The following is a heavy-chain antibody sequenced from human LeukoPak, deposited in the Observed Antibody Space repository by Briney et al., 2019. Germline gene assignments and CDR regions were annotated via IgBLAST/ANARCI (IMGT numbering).Heavy chain of an antibody. CDR2: ISISTTNI. Sequence: GGSLRLSCAASGFTFSSYSMNWVRQAPGQGLEWVSYISISTTNIYYADSVNGRFTVSRDNAKNSLYLQMNNLRADDTAVYYCARDHDWAFDYWGQGTLVTVSS. D-gene: IGHD3-9*01. CDR3: ARDHDWAFDY. CDR1: GFTFSSYS. V-gene: IGHV3-48*01. J-gene: IGHJ4*02.